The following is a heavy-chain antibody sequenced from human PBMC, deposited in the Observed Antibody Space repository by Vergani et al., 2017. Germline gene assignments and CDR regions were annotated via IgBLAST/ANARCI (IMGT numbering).Heavy chain of an antibody. J-gene: IGHJ6*02. V-gene: IGHV1-38-4*01. CDR2: INPGNGSP. CDR3: ARPDIVVVPAALPPYYYGMYV. D-gene: IGHD2-2*01. Sequence: QVQLVQSWAEVRKSGASVKVSCSFSGFTITSYGIHWVQQSPGQGLEWMGWINPGNGSPSYAKKFQGRFTMTRDMSTTTAYTDLSSLTSEDMAVYYYARPDIVVVPAALPPYYYGMYVWGQGTTVTVSS. CDR1: GFTITSYG.